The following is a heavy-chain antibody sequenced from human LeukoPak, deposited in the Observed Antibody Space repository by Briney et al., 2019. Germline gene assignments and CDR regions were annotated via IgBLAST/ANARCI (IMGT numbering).Heavy chain of an antibody. D-gene: IGHD5-24*01. CDR1: GGSISSYY. V-gene: IGHV4-4*09. CDR2: IYTSGST. J-gene: IGHJ4*02. Sequence: SETLSLTCTVPGGSISSYYWSWIRQPPGKGLEWIGYIYTSGSTNYNPSLKSRVTISVDTSKNQFSLKLSSVTAADTAVYYCARGVEMATIDYWGQGTLVTVSS. CDR3: ARGVEMATIDY.